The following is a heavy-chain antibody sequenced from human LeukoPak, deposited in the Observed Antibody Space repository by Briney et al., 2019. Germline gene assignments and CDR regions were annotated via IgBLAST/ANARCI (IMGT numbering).Heavy chain of an antibody. CDR3: ARHGTSSYFYFAMDV. CDR1: GGSISNYY. J-gene: IGHJ6*02. Sequence: PSETLSLTCTVSGGSISNYYWNWIRQPPGKGLDWIAYINYTGGSNYNPSLKSRGTILVDTSNNQFSLNLMSVTAADTAVYYCARHGTSSYFYFAMDVWGQGTTVTVSS. V-gene: IGHV4-59*01. D-gene: IGHD1-1*01. CDR2: INYTGGS.